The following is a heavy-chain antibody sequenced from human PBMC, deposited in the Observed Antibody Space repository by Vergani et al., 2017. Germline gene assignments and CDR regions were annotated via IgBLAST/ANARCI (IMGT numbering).Heavy chain of an antibody. CDR1: GYTFTSYG. CDR3: ARDTRWASVGATGNWFDP. Sequence: VQLVQSGAEVKKPGASVKVSCKASGYTFTSYGISWVRQAPGQGLEWMGWISAYNGKTNYAQKLQGRVTMTTDTSTNTAYMELRSLRSDDTAVYYCARDTRWASVGATGNWFDPWGQGTLVTVSS. CDR2: ISAYNGKT. D-gene: IGHD1-26*01. J-gene: IGHJ5*02. V-gene: IGHV1-18*01.